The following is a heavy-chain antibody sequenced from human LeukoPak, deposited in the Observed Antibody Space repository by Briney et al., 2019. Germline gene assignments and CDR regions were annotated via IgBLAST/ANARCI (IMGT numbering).Heavy chain of an antibody. J-gene: IGHJ4*02. CDR2: IYHSGST. D-gene: IGHD2-2*01. CDR1: GYSISSGYY. V-gene: IGHV4-38-2*01. CDR3: ARLVVVPAAIPDNFDY. Sequence: SETLSLTCAVSGYSISSGYYWGWIRQPPGKGLEWIGSIYHSGSTYYNPSPNSRVTISVDTSKNQFSLKLSSVTAADTAVYYCARLVVVPAAIPDNFDYWGQGTLVTVSS.